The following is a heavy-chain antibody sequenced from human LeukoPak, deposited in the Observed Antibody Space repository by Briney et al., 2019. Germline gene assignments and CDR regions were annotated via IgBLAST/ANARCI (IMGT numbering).Heavy chain of an antibody. J-gene: IGHJ6*04. V-gene: IGHV1-69*05. CDR3: ARSDCSSTSCYFGRMDV. CDR2: IIPIFGTA. Sequence: GASVKVSCKASGGTFSSYAISWVRQAPGQGLEWMGGIIPIFGTANYAQKFQGRVTITTDESTSTAYMELSSLRSEDTAVYYCARSDCSSTSCYFGRMDVWGEGTTVTVSS. CDR1: GGTFSSYA. D-gene: IGHD2-2*01.